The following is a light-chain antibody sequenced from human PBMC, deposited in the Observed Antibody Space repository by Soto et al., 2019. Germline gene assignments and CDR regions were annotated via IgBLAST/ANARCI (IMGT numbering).Light chain of an antibody. CDR1: QTIYSN. CDR3: QQYGSSGT. V-gene: IGKV3-15*01. J-gene: IGKJ1*01. Sequence: IVMTQSPATLSVSPGERATLSCRAGQTIYSNVAWYQQRPGQAPRLLIYRASTRATGVPARFSGSGSGTEFTLTISRLEPEDFAVYYCQQYGSSGTFGQGTKVDIK. CDR2: RAS.